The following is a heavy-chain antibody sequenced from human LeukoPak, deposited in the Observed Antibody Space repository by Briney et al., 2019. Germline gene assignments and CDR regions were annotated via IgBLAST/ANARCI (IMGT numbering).Heavy chain of an antibody. V-gene: IGHV1-2*02. Sequence: EASVKVSCKTSGYTFTGYYMHWVRQAPGQGLEWMGWIYPNSGVTNSPQKFQGRVTMTRDTSISTAYMELSSLRSDDTAVHYCARLWGKFDAFDIWGQGTMVTVSS. D-gene: IGHD7-27*01. CDR2: IYPNSGVT. J-gene: IGHJ3*02. CDR3: ARLWGKFDAFDI. CDR1: GYTFTGYY.